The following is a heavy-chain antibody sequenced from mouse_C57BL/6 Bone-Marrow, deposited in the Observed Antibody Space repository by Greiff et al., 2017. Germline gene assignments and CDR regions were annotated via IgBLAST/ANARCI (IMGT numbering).Heavy chain of an antibody. J-gene: IGHJ1*03. V-gene: IGHV2-5*01. CDR1: GFSLTSSG. CDR2: IWRGGST. D-gene: IGHD2-1*01. Sequence: QVQLKQSGPGLVQPSQSLSITCPVSGFSLTSSGVHWVRQSPGKGLEWLGVIWRGGSTDYNAAFMSRLSITKDNSKSQVFFKMNSLQADDTAIYDCAKPGYGNYDWYFDVWGTGTTVTVSS. CDR3: AKPGYGNYDWYFDV.